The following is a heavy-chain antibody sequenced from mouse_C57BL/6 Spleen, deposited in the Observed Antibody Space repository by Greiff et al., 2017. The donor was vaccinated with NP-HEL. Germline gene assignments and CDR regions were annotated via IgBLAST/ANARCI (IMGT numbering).Heavy chain of an antibody. J-gene: IGHJ2*01. D-gene: IGHD2-12*01. Sequence: QVQLQQSGAELARPGASVKLSCKASGYTFTSYGISWVKQRTGQGLEWIGEIYPGSGNTYYNEKFKGKATMTADKSSSTAYMELRGLTSEDSAVYFCARDYIGYWGQGTTLTVSS. CDR2: IYPGSGNT. V-gene: IGHV1-81*01. CDR3: ARDYIGY. CDR1: GYTFTSYG.